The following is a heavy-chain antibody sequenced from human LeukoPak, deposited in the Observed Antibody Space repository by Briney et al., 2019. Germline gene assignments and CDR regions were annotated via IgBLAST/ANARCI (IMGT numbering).Heavy chain of an antibody. J-gene: IGHJ4*02. Sequence: SETLSLTRAVYGGSFSGYYWSWIRQPPGKGLEWIGEINHSGSTNYNPSLKSRVTISVDTSKNQFSLKLSSVTAADTAVYYCARGTTVTTTSDFDYWGQGTLVTVSS. CDR1: GGSFSGYY. CDR2: INHSGST. V-gene: IGHV4-34*01. CDR3: ARGTTVTTTSDFDY. D-gene: IGHD4-17*01.